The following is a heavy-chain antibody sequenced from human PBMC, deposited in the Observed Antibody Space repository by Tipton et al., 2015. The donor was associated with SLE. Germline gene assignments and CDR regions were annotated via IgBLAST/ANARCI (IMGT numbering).Heavy chain of an antibody. CDR1: GFTFSSYS. CDR2: ISSSSSYI. Sequence: GSLRLSCAASGFTFSSYSMNWVRQAPGKGLEWVSSISSSSSYIYYADSVKGRFTISRDNAKNSLYLQMNSLRAEDTAVYYCASRPDIVVVPGDDAFDIWGQGTMVTVSS. CDR3: ASRPDIVVVPGDDAFDI. J-gene: IGHJ3*02. V-gene: IGHV3-21*01. D-gene: IGHD2-2*01.